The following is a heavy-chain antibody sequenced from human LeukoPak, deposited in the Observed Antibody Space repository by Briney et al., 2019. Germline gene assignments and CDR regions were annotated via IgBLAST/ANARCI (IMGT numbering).Heavy chain of an antibody. Sequence: SETLSPTCAVSGGSISSFYWTWIRQPPGKGLEWIGYIYYSGSTNYNPSLKSRVTISVDTSMNQFSLKLSSVTAADTAVYYCAREKGNSYGYDYWGQGTLVTVSS. CDR1: GGSISSFY. CDR2: IYYSGST. CDR3: AREKGNSYGYDY. V-gene: IGHV4-59*01. D-gene: IGHD5-18*01. J-gene: IGHJ4*02.